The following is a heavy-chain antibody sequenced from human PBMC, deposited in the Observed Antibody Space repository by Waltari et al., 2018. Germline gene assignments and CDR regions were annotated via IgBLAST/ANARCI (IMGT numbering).Heavy chain of an antibody. V-gene: IGHV4-61*01. J-gene: IGHJ4*02. CDR3: ARDKGGIAVAGRAFDY. D-gene: IGHD6-19*01. CDR1: GGSVSSGSYY. Sequence: QVQLQESGPGLVKPSETLSLTCTVSGGSVSSGSYYGSWLRQPPGKGLEWIGYIYYSGSTNYNPSLKSRVTIAVDTSKNQFSLKLSSVTAADTAVYYCARDKGGIAVAGRAFDYWGQGTLVTVSS. CDR2: IYYSGST.